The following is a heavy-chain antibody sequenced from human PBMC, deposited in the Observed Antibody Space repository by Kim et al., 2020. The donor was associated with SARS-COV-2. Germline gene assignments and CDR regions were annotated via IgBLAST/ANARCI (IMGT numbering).Heavy chain of an antibody. J-gene: IGHJ4*02. Sequence: ASVKVSCKASGYTFTSYGISWVRQAPGQGLEWMGWISAYNGNTNYAQKLQGRVTMTTDTSTSTAYMELRSLRSDDTAVYYCARVMETDYYDSSGYYGDYWGQGTLVTVSS. V-gene: IGHV1-18*04. CDR1: GYTFTSYG. D-gene: IGHD3-22*01. CDR3: ARVMETDYYDSSGYYGDY. CDR2: ISAYNGNT.